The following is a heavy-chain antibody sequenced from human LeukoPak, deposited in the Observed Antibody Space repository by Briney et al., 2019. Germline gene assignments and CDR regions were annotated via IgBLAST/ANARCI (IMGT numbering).Heavy chain of an antibody. CDR1: EYSFTSYW. J-gene: IGHJ1*01. V-gene: IGHV5-51*01. CDR3: ARSYYSGSGNEVFFLH. D-gene: IGHD3-10*01. Sequence: GESLKISCKGSEYSFTSYWIGWVRQKPGKGLGWMGIIYPGDSVARYSSSFQGQVTISADKSISTAYLHWSSLKASDTAIYCCARSYYSGSGNEVFFLHSGQGTLVTVSS. CDR2: IYPGDSVA.